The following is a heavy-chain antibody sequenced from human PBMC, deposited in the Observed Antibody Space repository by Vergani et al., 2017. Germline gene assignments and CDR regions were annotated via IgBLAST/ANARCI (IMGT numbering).Heavy chain of an antibody. V-gene: IGHV3-23*01. Sequence: EVQLLESGGGLVQPGGSLRLSCAASGFTFSSYAMSWVRQAPGKGLEWVSAISGSGGSTYYADSVKGRCTISRDNAKNSLYLQMNSLRAEDTAVYYCAKVDRYYGSGSYLYHYYYGMDVWGQGTTVTVSS. D-gene: IGHD3-10*01. CDR3: AKVDRYYGSGSYLYHYYYGMDV. CDR1: GFTFSSYA. CDR2: ISGSGGST. J-gene: IGHJ6*02.